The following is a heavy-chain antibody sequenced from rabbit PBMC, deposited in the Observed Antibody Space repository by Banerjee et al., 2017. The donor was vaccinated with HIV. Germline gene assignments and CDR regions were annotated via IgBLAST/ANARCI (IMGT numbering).Heavy chain of an antibody. V-gene: IGHV1S40*01. D-gene: IGHD2-1*01. CDR2: IYAGSSGST. CDR1: GFSFSSSYW. CDR3: ARSRDGGADYALKL. J-gene: IGHJ4*01. Sequence: QSLEESGGGLVKPGGTLTLTCTASGFSFSSSYWICWVRQAPGKGLEWIACIYAGSSGSTYYASWAKGRFTISKTSSTTVTLQMTSLTAADTATYFCARSRDGGADYALKLWGQGTLVTVS.